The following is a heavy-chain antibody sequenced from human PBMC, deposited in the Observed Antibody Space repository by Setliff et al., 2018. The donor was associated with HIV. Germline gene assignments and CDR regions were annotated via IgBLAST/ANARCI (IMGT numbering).Heavy chain of an antibody. D-gene: IGHD2-15*01. V-gene: IGHV3-21*01. J-gene: IGHJ3*02. CDR1: GFTFSSYS. Sequence: TGGSLRLSCAASGFTFSSYSMNWVRQAPGKGLEWVSSISSSSSYIYYADSVKGRLTISRDNAKNSLYLQMNSLRAEDTAVYYCARDLRCSGGSCYSDAFDIWGQGTMVTVSS. CDR2: ISSSSSYI. CDR3: ARDLRCSGGSCYSDAFDI.